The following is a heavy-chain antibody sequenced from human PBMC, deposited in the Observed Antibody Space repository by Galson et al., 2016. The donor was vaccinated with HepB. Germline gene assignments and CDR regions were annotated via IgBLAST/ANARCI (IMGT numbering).Heavy chain of an antibody. CDR3: ARDFDY. CDR1: GFTFTHYW. CDR2: ITQDGSGK. Sequence: SLRLSCAASGFTFTHYWMTWVRQAPGRGLEWVASITQDGSGKHYVDSVKGQFTISRDNAKNALYLQMNSLRNEDTAVYYCARDFDYWGQGSLVTVSP. J-gene: IGHJ4*02. V-gene: IGHV3-7*03.